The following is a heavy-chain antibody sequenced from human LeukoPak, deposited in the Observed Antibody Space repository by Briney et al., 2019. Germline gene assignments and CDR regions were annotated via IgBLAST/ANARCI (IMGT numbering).Heavy chain of an antibody. CDR1: GYDFTSYA. CDR2: ISVYNGET. D-gene: IGHD5-24*01. J-gene: IGHJ4*02. V-gene: IGHV1-18*01. Sequence: ASVKVSCKASGYDFTSYAISWVRQAPGQGLEWMGWISVYNGETNYEQKFQGRVTLTTDASTSTAYMQLRGLRSDDTAVYYCARGDGDYWGQGTLVTVSS. CDR3: ARGDGDY.